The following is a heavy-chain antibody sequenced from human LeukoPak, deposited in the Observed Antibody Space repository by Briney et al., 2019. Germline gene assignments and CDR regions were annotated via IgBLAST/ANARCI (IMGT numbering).Heavy chain of an antibody. CDR3: AKVPYISILTAGKGYFDY. D-gene: IGHD6-13*01. J-gene: IGHJ4*02. CDR1: GFTFSSYA. CDR2: ISGSGDST. V-gene: IGHV3-23*01. Sequence: PGGSLRLSCAASGFTFSSYAMSWVRQAPGKGLEWVSVISGSGDSTIYADSVKGRFTISRDNSKNTLYLQMNSLRAEDTAIYYCAKVPYISILTAGKGYFDYWGQGTLVTVSS.